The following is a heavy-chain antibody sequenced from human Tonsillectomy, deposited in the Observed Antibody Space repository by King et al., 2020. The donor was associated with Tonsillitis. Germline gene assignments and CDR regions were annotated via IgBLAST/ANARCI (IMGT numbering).Heavy chain of an antibody. CDR3: ARDKAGYEDSSDRTDWGDP. D-gene: IGHD3-22*01. CDR1: GDIVSSNSAT. CDR2: TYYRSKWYN. V-gene: IGHV6-1*01. J-gene: IGHJ5*02. Sequence: VQLQQSGPGLVKPSQTLSLTCAISGDIVSSNSATWNWIRQSPSRGLEWLGRTYYRSKWYNDYAVSLRSRITINPDTSKNQFSLQLNSVTPEDTAVYYCARDKAGYEDSSDRTDWGDPGGQGTLGTVSA.